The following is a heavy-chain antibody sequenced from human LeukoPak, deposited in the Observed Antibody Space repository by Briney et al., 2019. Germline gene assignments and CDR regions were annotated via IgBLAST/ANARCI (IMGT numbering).Heavy chain of an antibody. CDR2: ISSSGSPI. J-gene: IGHJ4*02. CDR3: ARTFDS. CDR1: GFSFSSFE. Sequence: GGSLRLSCAASGFSFSSFEMNWVRQASGKGLEWISYISSSGSPIYYADSVRGRFTISRDNGKNSLYLQMNSLRAEDTALYYCARTFDSWGQGTLVTVSS. V-gene: IGHV3-48*03.